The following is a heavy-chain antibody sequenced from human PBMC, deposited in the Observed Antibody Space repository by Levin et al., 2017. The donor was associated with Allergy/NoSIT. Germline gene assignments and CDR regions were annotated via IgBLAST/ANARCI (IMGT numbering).Heavy chain of an antibody. CDR1: GFTFDDYA. Sequence: PGGSLRLSCAASGFTFDDYAMHWVRQAPGKGLEWVSGISWNSGSIGYAESVKGRFTISRDNAKNSRYLQMNSLRAEGTGLYYCAKDSNPGYYYGMDVWGQGTTVTVSS. CDR3: AKDSNPGYYYGMDV. CDR2: ISWNSGSI. J-gene: IGHJ6*02. V-gene: IGHV3-9*01. D-gene: IGHD3-10*01.